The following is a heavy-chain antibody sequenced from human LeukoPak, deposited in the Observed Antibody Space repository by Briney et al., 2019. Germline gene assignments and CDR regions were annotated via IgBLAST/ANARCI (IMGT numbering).Heavy chain of an antibody. D-gene: IGHD6-6*01. CDR1: GGSFSGYY. CDR2: INHSGST. J-gene: IGHJ4*02. Sequence: SETLSLTCAVYGGSFSGYYWSWIRQPPGKGLEWIGEINHSGSTNYNPSLKSRVTISVDTSKNQFSLKLSSVTAADTAVYYCARGRAGLRIAARPFGYWGQGTLVTVSS. CDR3: ARGRAGLRIAARPFGY. V-gene: IGHV4-34*01.